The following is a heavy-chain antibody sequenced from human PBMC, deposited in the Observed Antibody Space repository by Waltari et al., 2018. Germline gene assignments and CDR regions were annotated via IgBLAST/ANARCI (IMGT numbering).Heavy chain of an antibody. J-gene: IGHJ4*02. CDR3: IRPFEMGID. CDR1: GLIFGACA. V-gene: IGHV3-73*01. D-gene: IGHD7-27*01. CDR2: IRSRTKGDAT. Sequence: VQLVEYGGAWVKPGGSLKLSCAASGLIFGACAMHWVRQASGKGLEWVGRIRSRTKGDATAYAESVQGRFTISRDDSKNTAYLEMNSLKTDDTAVYYCIRPFEMGIDWGQGTLVIVSS.